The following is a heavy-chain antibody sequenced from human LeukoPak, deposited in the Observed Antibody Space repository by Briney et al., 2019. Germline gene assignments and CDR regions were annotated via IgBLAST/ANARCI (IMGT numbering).Heavy chain of an antibody. CDR1: GFTFSSYS. Sequence: GGSLRLSCAASGFTFSSYSMNWVRQAPGKRLEWVANMNIDGSEKYYADSAKGRFTISRDNARNSVYLQMNSLRVEDTAVYYCARDPVEWELLLDYWGQGTLVTVSS. CDR2: MNIDGSEK. V-gene: IGHV3-7*01. J-gene: IGHJ4*02. CDR3: ARDPVEWELLLDY. D-gene: IGHD1-26*01.